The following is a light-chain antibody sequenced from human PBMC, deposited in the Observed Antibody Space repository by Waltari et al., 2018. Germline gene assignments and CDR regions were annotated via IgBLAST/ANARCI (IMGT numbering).Light chain of an antibody. CDR3: QQRSNWHT. Sequence: ENVLTQSPATLSLSPGEAATLSCRASQNVGNSLAWYQHKPGQAPRLLIYDAANRASGIPARFSGSGSWTDFTLTISSLEPDDFAVYYCQQRSNWHTFGQGTRLEIK. CDR2: DAA. V-gene: IGKV3-11*01. CDR1: QNVGNS. J-gene: IGKJ2*01.